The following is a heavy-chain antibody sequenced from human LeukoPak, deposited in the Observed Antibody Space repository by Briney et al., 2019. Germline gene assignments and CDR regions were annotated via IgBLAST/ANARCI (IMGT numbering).Heavy chain of an antibody. CDR3: ARGTTDYIGMDV. Sequence: GRSLRLSCTASAFTFSTYSMNWVRQAPGKGLEWVSSITSSSSYIYYADSVKGRFTISRDNAQNSLYLQMNSLRADDTAVYYCARGTTDYIGMDVWGQGTTVTVSS. V-gene: IGHV3-21*01. CDR2: ITSSSSYI. D-gene: IGHD4-17*01. CDR1: AFTFSTYS. J-gene: IGHJ6*02.